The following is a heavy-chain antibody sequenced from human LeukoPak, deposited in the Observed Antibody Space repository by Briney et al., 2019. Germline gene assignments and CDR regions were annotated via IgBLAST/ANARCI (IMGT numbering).Heavy chain of an antibody. CDR1: GFTFINYW. D-gene: IGHD3-10*01. J-gene: IGHJ4*02. Sequence: GWALRLSCASSGFTFINYWMNWVRQAPGKGLVWVSRINGDGRITTYADSVNGRFTISRDTDKNTMYLKMHNMRAEDTAMYYCTRLYYYGSGSFKYWGQGTLVTVSS. CDR3: TRLYYYGSGSFKY. V-gene: IGHV3-74*01. CDR2: INGDGRIT.